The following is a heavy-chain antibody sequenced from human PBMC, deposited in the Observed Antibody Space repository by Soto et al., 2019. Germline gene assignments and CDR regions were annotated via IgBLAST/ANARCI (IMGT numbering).Heavy chain of an antibody. CDR1: GGTFSSYA. D-gene: IGHD3-3*01. J-gene: IGHJ6*02. CDR2: IIPIFGTA. Sequence: SVKVSCKASGGTFSSYAISWVRQAPGQGLEWMGGIIPIFGTANYAQKSQGRVTITADESTSTAYMELSSLRSEDTAVYYCASSITAGYPYYYGMDVWGQGTTVTVSS. V-gene: IGHV1-69*13. CDR3: ASSITAGYPYYYGMDV.